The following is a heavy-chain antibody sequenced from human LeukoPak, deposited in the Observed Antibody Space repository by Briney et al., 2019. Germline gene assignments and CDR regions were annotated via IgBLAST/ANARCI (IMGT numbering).Heavy chain of an antibody. CDR3: ARDSERWLQFLELANGHAFNF. CDR2: ILYDGSNK. V-gene: IGHV3-30*04. J-gene: IGHJ3*01. D-gene: IGHD5-24*01. CDR1: GFTFSSYA. Sequence: PGGSLRLSCAASGFTFSSYAMYWVRQAPGKGLQWVATILYDGSNKYYVDSVKGRFTISRDNSKNTLYLQMNSLRTEDTAVYYCARDSERWLQFLELANGHAFNFWGQGTILTVSS.